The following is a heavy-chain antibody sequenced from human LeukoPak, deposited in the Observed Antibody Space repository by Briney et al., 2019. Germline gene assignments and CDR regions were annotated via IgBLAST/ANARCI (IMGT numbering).Heavy chain of an antibody. CDR3: ASIGGFYFGWFAP. J-gene: IGHJ5*02. D-gene: IGHD3-3*01. V-gene: IGHV4-39*07. CDR1: GGSISSGSYY. CDR2: IYYSGSL. Sequence: SETLSLTCTVSGGSISSGSYYWGWIRQTPGKGLEWIGCIYYSGSLFYNPSLKSRVTMSIDTSKNQFSLKLRSVTAADTAIYYCASIGGFYFGWFAPWGQGTLVTVSS.